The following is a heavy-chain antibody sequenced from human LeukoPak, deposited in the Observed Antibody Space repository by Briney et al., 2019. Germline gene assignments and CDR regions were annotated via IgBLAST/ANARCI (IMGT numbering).Heavy chain of an antibody. V-gene: IGHV4-34*01. CDR2: INHSGSA. CDR3: ARGENWFDP. J-gene: IGHJ5*02. CDR1: GGSFSGYY. Sequence: PSEILSLTCAVYGGSFSGYYWSWIRQPPGKGLEWIGEINHSGSANYNPSLKSRVTISVDTSKNQFSLKLSSVTAADTAVYYCARGENWFDPWGQGTLVTVSS.